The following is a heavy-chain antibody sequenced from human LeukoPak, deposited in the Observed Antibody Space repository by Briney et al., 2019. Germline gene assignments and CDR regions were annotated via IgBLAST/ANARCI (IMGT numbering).Heavy chain of an antibody. CDR3: ARTLGCSYTTRSPPESYYALDV. CDR1: GYNFVSYA. J-gene: IGHJ6*02. V-gene: IGHV1-18*01. Sequence: ASVKVSCKVSGYNFVSYAISWVRQAPGQGLEWMGWISPYDGDTNYAQKFQGRVTMATDTPTSIAYMVLRSLRSDDTAGYYCARTLGCSYTTRSPPESYYALDVWGQGTTVTVSS. CDR2: ISPYDGDT. D-gene: IGHD2-2*01.